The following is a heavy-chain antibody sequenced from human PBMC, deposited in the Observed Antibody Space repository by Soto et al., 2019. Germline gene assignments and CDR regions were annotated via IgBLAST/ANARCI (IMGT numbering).Heavy chain of an antibody. V-gene: IGHV4-39*01. D-gene: IGHD6-19*01. CDR2: IYYSGST. J-gene: IGHJ5*02. Sequence: SETLSLTCTVSGGSISSSSYYWGWIRQPPGKGLEWIGSIYYSGSTYYNPSLKSRVTISVDTSKNQFSLKLSSVTAADTAVYYCARPQYSSGWQGLSWFDPWGQGTLVTVSS. CDR3: ARPQYSSGWQGLSWFDP. CDR1: GGSISSSSYY.